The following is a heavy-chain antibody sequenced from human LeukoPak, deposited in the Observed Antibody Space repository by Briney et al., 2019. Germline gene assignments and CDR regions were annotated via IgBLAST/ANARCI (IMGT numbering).Heavy chain of an antibody. CDR1: GGSFSGYY. Sequence: SETLSLTCAVYGGSFSGYYWSWIRQPPGKGLEWIGEINHSGSTNYNPSLKSRVTISVDTSKNQFSLKLSFVTAADTAVYYCARARAGHFDYWGQGTPVTVSS. CDR3: ARARAGHFDY. J-gene: IGHJ4*02. V-gene: IGHV4-34*01. CDR2: INHSGST.